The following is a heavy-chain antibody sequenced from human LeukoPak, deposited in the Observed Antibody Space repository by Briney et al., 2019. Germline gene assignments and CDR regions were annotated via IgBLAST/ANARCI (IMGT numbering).Heavy chain of an antibody. CDR3: AKVGYSSGWYYYYYRMDV. CDR1: GFTFDDYA. CDR2: ISGDGGST. D-gene: IGHD6-19*01. Sequence: GGSLRLSCAASGFTFDDYAMHWVRQAPGKGLEWVSLISGDGGSTYYADSVKGRFTISRDNSKNSLYLQMNSLRTEDTALYYCAKVGYSSGWYYYYYRMDVWGHGTTVTVSS. J-gene: IGHJ6*02. V-gene: IGHV3-43*02.